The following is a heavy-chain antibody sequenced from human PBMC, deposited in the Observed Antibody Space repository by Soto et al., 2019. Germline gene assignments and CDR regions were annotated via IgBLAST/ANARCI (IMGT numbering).Heavy chain of an antibody. CDR2: ISYDGSNK. Sequence: QVQLVESGGGVVQPGRSLRLSCVASGFPFTSYGMHWVREAPGKGLEWVAVISYDGSNKYYADSVKGRFTISRDNSKNTLYLQMNSLRPVDTALYYCVGGQYYFDYRGQGTVVTVSS. CDR3: VGGQYYFDY. CDR1: GFPFTSYG. J-gene: IGHJ4*02. V-gene: IGHV3-30*03. D-gene: IGHD3-10*01.